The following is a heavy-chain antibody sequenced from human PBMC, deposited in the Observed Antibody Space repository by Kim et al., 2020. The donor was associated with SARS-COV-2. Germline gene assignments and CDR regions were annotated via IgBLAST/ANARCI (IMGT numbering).Heavy chain of an antibody. D-gene: IGHD6-19*01. Sequence: SETLSLTCTVSGGSISSSSYYWGWIRQPPGKGLEWIGSIYYSGSTYYNPSLKSRVTISVDTSKNQFSLKLSSVTAADTAVYYCARRPEQWLAEGGLFLAPLYGMDVWGQGTTVTVSS. CDR2: IYYSGST. V-gene: IGHV4-39*01. J-gene: IGHJ6*02. CDR1: GGSISSSSYY. CDR3: ARRPEQWLAEGGLFLAPLYGMDV.